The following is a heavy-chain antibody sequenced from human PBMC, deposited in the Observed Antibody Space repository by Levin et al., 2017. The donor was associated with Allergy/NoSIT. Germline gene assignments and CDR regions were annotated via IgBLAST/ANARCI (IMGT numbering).Heavy chain of an antibody. CDR2: IYTSGTT. V-gene: IGHV4-4*07. CDR3: SREDSSSARGMDG. Sequence: SETLSLTCAVSGGSISSYFWSWIRQPAGKGLEWIGRIYTSGTTNYNSSLKSRVAMSVDTSKNVFSLNLSSVTAADTAVYYCSREDSSSARGMDGWGQGTTVTVSS. J-gene: IGHJ6*02. D-gene: IGHD6-13*01. CDR1: GGSISSYF.